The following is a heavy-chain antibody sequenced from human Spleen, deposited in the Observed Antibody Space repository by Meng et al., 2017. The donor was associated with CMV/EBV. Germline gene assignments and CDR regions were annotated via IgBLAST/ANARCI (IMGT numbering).Heavy chain of an antibody. D-gene: IGHD6-13*01. CDR1: NGSITNNGYY. Sequence: SETLSLTCSVSNGSITNNGYYWGWIRQPPGKGLEWIGSIYYSGSTYYNPSLKSRVTISVDTSKNQFSLKLSSVTAADTAVYYCARHGSHYYYYGMDVWGQGTTVTVSS. V-gene: IGHV4-39*01. CDR2: IYYSGST. CDR3: ARHGSHYYYYGMDV. J-gene: IGHJ6*02.